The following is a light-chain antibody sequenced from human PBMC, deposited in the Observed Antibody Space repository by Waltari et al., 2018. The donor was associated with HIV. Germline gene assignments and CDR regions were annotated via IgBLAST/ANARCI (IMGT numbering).Light chain of an antibody. J-gene: IGKJ2*01. CDR1: QDISNY. Sequence: DIQMTQSPSSLSASVGDRVTITCQASQDISNYLNWYQQKPGKAPKLLIYDASNLETGVPSRFSGNGSGTDFTFTISRLQPEDIATYYCQQYDNLPPYTFGQGTKLEIK. CDR3: QQYDNLPPYT. CDR2: DAS. V-gene: IGKV1-33*01.